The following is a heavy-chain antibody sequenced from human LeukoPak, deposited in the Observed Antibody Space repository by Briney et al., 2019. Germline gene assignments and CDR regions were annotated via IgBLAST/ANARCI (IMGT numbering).Heavy chain of an antibody. CDR1: GGSISSYY. CDR2: IYYSGGA. J-gene: IGHJ4*02. V-gene: IGHV4-59*01. CDR3: ARDKSGGSRLDS. D-gene: IGHD3-16*01. Sequence: SETLSLTCIVSGGSISSYYWSWIRQPPGKGLEWIGYIYYSGGANYNPSLKSRVIISVDTSENHFSLKLSSVTAADAALYYCARDKSGGSRLDSWGQGTLVTVSS.